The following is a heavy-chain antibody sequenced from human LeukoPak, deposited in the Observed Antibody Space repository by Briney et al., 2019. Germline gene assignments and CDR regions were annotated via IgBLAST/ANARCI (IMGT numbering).Heavy chain of an antibody. J-gene: IGHJ4*02. CDR1: GSTFIDFY. Sequence: GASVKVSCKASGSTFIDFYVHWVRQAPGQGLEWMGWINPKSGGTTIPQKFQGRVTMTRDTSISTAYMELSRLTSDDTALYYCARLPFLHSSSFDDWGQGTLVTASS. CDR2: INPKSGGT. D-gene: IGHD6-6*01. V-gene: IGHV1-2*02. CDR3: ARLPFLHSSSFDD.